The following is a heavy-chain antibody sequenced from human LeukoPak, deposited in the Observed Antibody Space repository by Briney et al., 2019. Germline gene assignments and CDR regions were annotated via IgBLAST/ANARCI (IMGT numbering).Heavy chain of an antibody. D-gene: IGHD3-22*01. CDR2: ISGSGGST. CDR1: GFTFSSYA. CDR3: AIIHYHDSSAAFDI. Sequence: PGGSLRLSCAASGFTFSSYAMSWVRQAPGKGLEWVSAISGSGGSTYYTDSVKGRFTISRDNSKNTLYLQMNSLRAEDTAVYYCAIIHYHDSSAAFDIWGQGTMVTVSS. J-gene: IGHJ3*02. V-gene: IGHV3-23*01.